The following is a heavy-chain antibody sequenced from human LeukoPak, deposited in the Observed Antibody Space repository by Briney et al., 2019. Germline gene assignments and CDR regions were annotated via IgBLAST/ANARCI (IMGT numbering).Heavy chain of an antibody. Sequence: GGSLRLSCAASGFTLSGYEMNWVRQAPGKGLEWVSYISPGGDTINHADSVRDRFTVSRDNAKSSVYLQMNSLRAEDTAVYYCARVRGPTVTTMYFDYWGQGTLVTVSS. D-gene: IGHD4-17*01. CDR3: ARVRGPTVTTMYFDY. CDR2: ISPGGDTI. CDR1: GFTLSGYE. J-gene: IGHJ4*02. V-gene: IGHV3-48*03.